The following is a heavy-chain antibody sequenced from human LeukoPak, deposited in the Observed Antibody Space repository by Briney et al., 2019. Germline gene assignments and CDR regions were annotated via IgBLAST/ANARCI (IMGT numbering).Heavy chain of an antibody. CDR1: GDSVSNYY. Sequence: PSETLSLTCTVSGDSVSNYYWSWLRQPPGRGLEWIGHMYFSGSTNYKSSLKSRVTMSVDSSKNQLSLKLTSVTAADTAVYYCARVKPATTMGDWFDPWGQGTLVTVSS. D-gene: IGHD4-23*01. J-gene: IGHJ5*02. CDR2: MYFSGST. V-gene: IGHV4-59*02. CDR3: ARVKPATTMGDWFDP.